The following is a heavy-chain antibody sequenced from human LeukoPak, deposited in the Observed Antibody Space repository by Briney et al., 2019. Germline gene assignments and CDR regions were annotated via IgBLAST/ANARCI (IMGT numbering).Heavy chain of an antibody. CDR3: ARDRSGVDDY. V-gene: IGHV3-23*01. CDR2: ITSTGANT. J-gene: IGHJ4*02. D-gene: IGHD2-8*01. Sequence: PGGSLRLSCAASGFTFSSYAMRWVRQAPGKGLQWVSSITSTGANTYYSDSVKGRFTISRDISKNTLYLQMSSLRAEDTAIYYCARDRSGVDDYWGQGTLVTVSS. CDR1: GFTFSSYA.